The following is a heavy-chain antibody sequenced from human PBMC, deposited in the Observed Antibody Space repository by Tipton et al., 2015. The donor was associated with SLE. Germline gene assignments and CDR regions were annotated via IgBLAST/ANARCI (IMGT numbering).Heavy chain of an antibody. CDR2: FRVDGGNK. V-gene: IGHV3-30*02. CDR1: GFTYSGYA. D-gene: IGHD3-16*01. Sequence: SLRLSCAASGFTYSGYAMHWVRQAPGKGLEWVAFFRVDGGNKDYADSVKGRFTISRDNSKNTLYLQMNRLRVEDTAVYYCAGGTGAYFDHWGQGTLVTVSS. J-gene: IGHJ4*02. CDR3: AGGTGAYFDH.